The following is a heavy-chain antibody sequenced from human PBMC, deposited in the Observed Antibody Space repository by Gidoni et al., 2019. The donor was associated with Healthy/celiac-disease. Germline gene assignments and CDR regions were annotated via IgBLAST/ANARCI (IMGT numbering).Heavy chain of an antibody. Sequence: EVQLVETGGGLIQPGGSLRLSCAASGFTVSSNYMSWVRQAPGKGLEWVSVIYSGGSTYYADSVKGRFTISRDNSKNTLYLQMNSLRAEDTAVYYCARHMEDYYYYYMDVWGKGTTVTVSS. CDR3: ARHMEDYYYYYMDV. J-gene: IGHJ6*03. CDR1: GFTVSSNY. CDR2: IYSGGST. V-gene: IGHV3-53*02. D-gene: IGHD1-1*01.